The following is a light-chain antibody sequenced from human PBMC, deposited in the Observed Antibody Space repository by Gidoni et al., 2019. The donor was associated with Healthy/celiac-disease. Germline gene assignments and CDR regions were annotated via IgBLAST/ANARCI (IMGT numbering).Light chain of an antibody. Sequence: DIVITPSPDSLAVSLCERATINCKSSQSVLYSSNNKNYLAWYQQKPGQPTKLLIYWASTREAGVPDRFSGSGSGTDFTLTISSLQAEDVAVYYCQQYYSTPPTFGQXTKLEIK. CDR3: QQYYSTPPT. CDR2: WAS. CDR1: QSVLYSSNNKNY. V-gene: IGKV4-1*01. J-gene: IGKJ2*01.